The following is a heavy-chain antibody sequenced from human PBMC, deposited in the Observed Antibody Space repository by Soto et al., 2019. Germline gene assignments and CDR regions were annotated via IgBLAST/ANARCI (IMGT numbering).Heavy chain of an antibody. Sequence: PGGSLRLSCAASGFTFSDYYMSWIRQAPGKGLEWVSYISSSSSYTNYADSVKGRFTISRDNAKNSLYLQMNSLRAEDTAVYYCARRGAGESLDPWGQGTLVTVSS. CDR3: ARRGAGESLDP. D-gene: IGHD1-26*01. J-gene: IGHJ5*02. V-gene: IGHV3-11*03. CDR1: GFTFSDYY. CDR2: ISSSSSYT.